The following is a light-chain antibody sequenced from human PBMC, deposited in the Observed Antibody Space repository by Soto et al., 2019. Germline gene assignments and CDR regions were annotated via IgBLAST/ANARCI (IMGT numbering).Light chain of an antibody. CDR3: QQYDNLPLT. CDR2: DAS. CDR1: RDINNY. V-gene: IGKV1-33*01. J-gene: IGKJ4*01. Sequence: DIQMTQSPSSLSASVGDRVTITCQASRDINNYLNWYQQKPGKAPNLLINDASNLETGVPSRFSGSGSGTDFTLTITSLQSEDIATYYCQQYDNLPLTFGGGTKVEIK.